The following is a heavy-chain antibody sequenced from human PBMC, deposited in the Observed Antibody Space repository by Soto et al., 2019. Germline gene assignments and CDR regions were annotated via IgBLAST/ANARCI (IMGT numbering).Heavy chain of an antibody. V-gene: IGHV3-23*01. CDR3: AKVAKSGVVIEYFDH. D-gene: IGHD3-3*01. Sequence: EPPRTLSRATSGFTFGDYSMGWQRHEPGKWQYRVSGTCRSRRRRYYVGSVRGRCTISRVNAKNTLYRQMDTLRADDTAVYYCAKVAKSGVVIEYFDHWCQGSLVSVPS. J-gene: IGHJ4*02. CDR1: GFTFGDYS. CDR2: TCRSRRRR.